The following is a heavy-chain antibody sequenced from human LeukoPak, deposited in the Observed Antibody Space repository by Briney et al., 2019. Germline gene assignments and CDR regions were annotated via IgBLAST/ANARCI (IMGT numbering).Heavy chain of an antibody. CDR3: ARGPTSRGVAYDY. CDR2: INPNSGGT. Sequence: ASVKVSCKASGYTFTGYYMHWVRQAPGQGLEWVGWINPNSGGTNYAQKFQGRVTMTRDTSISTAYMELSRLRSDDTAVYYCARGPTSRGVAYDYWGQGTLVTVSS. CDR1: GYTFTGYY. J-gene: IGHJ4*02. D-gene: IGHD2-8*02. V-gene: IGHV1-2*02.